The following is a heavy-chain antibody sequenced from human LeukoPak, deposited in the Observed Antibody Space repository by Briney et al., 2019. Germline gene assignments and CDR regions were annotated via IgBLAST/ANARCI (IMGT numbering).Heavy chain of an antibody. CDR2: IYYGGST. D-gene: IGHD1-26*01. J-gene: IGHJ4*02. V-gene: IGHV4-59*01. CDR1: GGSISNYY. CDR3: AREIMVGATCYFDQ. Sequence: SETLSLTCTVSGGSISNYYWTWIRQPPGTGLERIGYIYYGGSTNYNPTLKSRVPNSLDTSNTPCSRKLYSVTAADRTVDYCAREIMVGATCYFDQWGQGSLVTVSS.